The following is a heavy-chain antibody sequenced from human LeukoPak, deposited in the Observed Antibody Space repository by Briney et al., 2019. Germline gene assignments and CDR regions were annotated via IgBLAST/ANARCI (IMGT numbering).Heavy chain of an antibody. CDR2: ITGHGKNT. CDR3: ARDRQAVAGMDLYYYYYMDV. Sequence: PGGSLRLSCVASGFIFSNYGMNWVRQAPGKGLEWVSGITGHGKNTYYADFVKGRFTISRDNSRNTVYLQMNSLRVEDTAVYYCARDRQAVAGMDLYYYYYMDVWGKGTTVTVSS. J-gene: IGHJ6*03. CDR1: GFIFSNYG. D-gene: IGHD6-19*01. V-gene: IGHV3-23*01.